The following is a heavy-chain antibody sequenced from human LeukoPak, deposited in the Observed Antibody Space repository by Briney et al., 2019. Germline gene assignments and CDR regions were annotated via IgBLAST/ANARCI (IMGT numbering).Heavy chain of an antibody. CDR3: AKGNGDFLDY. D-gene: IGHD1-1*01. V-gene: IGHV3-23*01. CDR1: GFTFSNHP. Sequence: GGSLRLSCAVSGFTFSNHPMTWVRQAPGKGLEWVAGVSGSGLSKYYADSMKGRFTVSRDNAKNTVYLQMNSLRADDTAVYYCAKGNGDFLDYWGQGTLVTVSS. J-gene: IGHJ4*02. CDR2: VSGSGLSK.